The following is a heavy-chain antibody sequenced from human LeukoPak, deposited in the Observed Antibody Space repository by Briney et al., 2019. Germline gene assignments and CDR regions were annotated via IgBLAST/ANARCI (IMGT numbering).Heavy chain of an antibody. V-gene: IGHV4-61*02. D-gene: IGHD3-22*01. Sequence: SETLSLTCTVSGGSISSGSYYWSWIRQPAGKGLEWIGRIYTSGSTNYNPSLKSRVTISVDTSKNQFSLKLSSVTAADTAVYYCTTFFRIDYYDSSGTGDAFDIWGQGTMVTVSS. CDR1: GGSISSGSYY. J-gene: IGHJ3*02. CDR3: TTFFRIDYYDSSGTGDAFDI. CDR2: IYTSGST.